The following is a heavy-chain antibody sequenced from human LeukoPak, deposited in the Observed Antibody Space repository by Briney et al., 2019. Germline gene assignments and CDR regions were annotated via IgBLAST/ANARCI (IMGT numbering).Heavy chain of an antibody. J-gene: IGHJ3*02. D-gene: IGHD6-19*01. Sequence: SETLSLTCTVSGGSISSSSHYWGWIRQPPGKGLEWIRSIYYSGSTYYNPSLKSRVTISVDTSKNQFSLKLSSVTAADTAVYYCAGTQKFIAVAGDDAFDIWGQGTMVTVSS. V-gene: IGHV4-39*07. CDR2: IYYSGST. CDR3: AGTQKFIAVAGDDAFDI. CDR1: GGSISSSSHY.